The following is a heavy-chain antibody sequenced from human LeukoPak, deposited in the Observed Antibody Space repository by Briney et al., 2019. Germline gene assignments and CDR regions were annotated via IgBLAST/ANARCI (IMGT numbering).Heavy chain of an antibody. D-gene: IGHD3-22*01. CDR3: ARGRYDSSGYYLDY. J-gene: IGHJ4*02. CDR2: INHSGST. V-gene: IGHV4-34*01. Sequence: PSETLSLTRAVYGGSFSGYYWSWIRQPPGKGLEWIGEINHSGSTNYNPSLKSRVTISVDTSKNQFSLKLSSVTAADTAVYYCARGRYDSSGYYLDYWGQGTLVTVSS. CDR1: GGSFSGYY.